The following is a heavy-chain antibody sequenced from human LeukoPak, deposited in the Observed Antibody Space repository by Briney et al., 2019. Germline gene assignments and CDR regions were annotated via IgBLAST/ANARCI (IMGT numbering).Heavy chain of an antibody. CDR2: NKQDGSVT. CDR1: GFTFSVSW. D-gene: IGHD3-10*01. J-gene: IGHJ5*02. Sequence: PGGSLRLSCAVSGFTFSVSWMSWVRQAPGRGLEWVAHNKQDGSVTGYVDSVKGRFTISRDNAKNSLYLQMNSLTAEDSAVYYCWHPPLQGAVSWGQGTLVTVSS. V-gene: IGHV3-7*01. CDR3: WHPPLQGAVS.